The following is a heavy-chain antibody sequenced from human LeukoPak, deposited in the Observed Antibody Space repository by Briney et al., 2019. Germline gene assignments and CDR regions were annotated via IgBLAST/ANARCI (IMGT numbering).Heavy chain of an antibody. V-gene: IGHV4-59*01. Sequence: PSETLSLTCTVSGGSISTYYWSWIRQPPGKGLEWIGYIFYSGSTNYNPSLKSRVTISVDTSKNQFSLKLSSVTAAETAVYYCARSPMVRGVTTFDYWDQGTLVTVSS. CDR3: ARSPMVRGVTTFDY. CDR1: GGSISTYY. J-gene: IGHJ4*02. CDR2: IFYSGST. D-gene: IGHD3-10*01.